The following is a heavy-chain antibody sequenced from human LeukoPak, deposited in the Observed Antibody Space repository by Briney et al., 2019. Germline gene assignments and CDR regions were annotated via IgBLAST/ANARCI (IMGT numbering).Heavy chain of an antibody. CDR3: AREHSSSSGKVFDY. D-gene: IGHD6-6*01. CDR1: GYTFTGYY. V-gene: IGHV1-2*02. J-gene: IGHJ4*02. CDR2: INPNSGGI. Sequence: ASVKVSCKASGYTFTGYYIHWVRQAPGQGLEWMGWINPNSGGINYAQNFQGRVTMTRDTSISTAYMELSRLRSDDTAMYYCAREHSSSSGKVFDYWGQGTLVTVSS.